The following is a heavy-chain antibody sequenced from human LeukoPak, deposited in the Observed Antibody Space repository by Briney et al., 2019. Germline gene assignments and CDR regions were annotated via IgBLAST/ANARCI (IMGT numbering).Heavy chain of an antibody. D-gene: IGHD3-10*01. CDR2: INSDGTDT. CDR3: PRTRFGELFDY. V-gene: IGHV3-74*01. CDR1: GFIFSSYW. Sequence: GGSLRLSCAASGFIFSSYWMHWVRQAPGKGLVWVSGINSDGTDTRYADSVRGRFTISRDNAENPLYLPMNSLRAEDTAVYYCPRTRFGELFDYWGQGTLVTVSS. J-gene: IGHJ4*02.